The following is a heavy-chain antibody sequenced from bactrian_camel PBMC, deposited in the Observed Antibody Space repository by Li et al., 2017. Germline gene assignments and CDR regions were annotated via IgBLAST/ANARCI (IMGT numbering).Heavy chain of an antibody. CDR2: IYTVGGNT. D-gene: IGHD3*01. CDR3: AGRWTGGHCSTEASEKEKFYY. V-gene: IGHV3S1*01. Sequence: HVQLVESGGGTVQTGGSLTLSCVASGYGFSNLCLAWFRQAPGKEREAVAGIYTVGGNTYYADSVAGRFTLSRDNAKNAVYLQMNSLKSDDTAMYYCAGRWTGGHCSTEASEKEKFYYWGQGTQVTVS. CDR1: GYGFSNLC. J-gene: IGHJ4*01.